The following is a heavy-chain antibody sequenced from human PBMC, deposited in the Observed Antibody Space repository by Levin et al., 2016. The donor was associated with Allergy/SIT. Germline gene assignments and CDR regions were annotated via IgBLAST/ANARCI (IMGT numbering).Heavy chain of an antibody. Sequence: LSLTCAASGFTFSSYAMTWVRQAPGKGLEWVSTITSSGGSTYFADSVKGRFTISRDNSKNRLYLQMTSLRAEDTAVYYCAKDLKGYYDFVWGSSSWGQGTLVTVSS. CDR2: ITSSGGST. V-gene: IGHV3-23*01. D-gene: IGHD3-16*01. CDR3: AKDLKGYYDFVWGSSS. CDR1: GFTFSSYA. J-gene: IGHJ4*02.